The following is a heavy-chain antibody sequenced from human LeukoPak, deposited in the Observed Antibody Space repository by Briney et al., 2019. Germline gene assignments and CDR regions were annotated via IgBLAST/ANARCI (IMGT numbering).Heavy chain of an antibody. CDR1: GGTFSSYA. CDR2: IIPIFGTA. Sequence: SVKVSCKASGGTFSSYAISWVRQAPGQGLEWTGGIIPIFGTANYAQRFQGRVTITADESTSTAYMELSSLRSEDTAVYYCAREGSGFTQPFDYWGQGTLVTVSS. CDR3: AREGSGFTQPFDY. D-gene: IGHD3-22*01. J-gene: IGHJ4*02. V-gene: IGHV1-69*13.